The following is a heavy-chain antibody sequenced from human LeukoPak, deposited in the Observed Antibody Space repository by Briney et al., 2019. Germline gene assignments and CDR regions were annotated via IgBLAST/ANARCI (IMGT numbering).Heavy chain of an antibody. CDR3: ATSYSSSWPHYSYYYGMDV. CDR1: GGSISSYY. J-gene: IGHJ6*02. Sequence: SETLSLTCTVSGGSISSYYWSWIRQPPGKGLEWIGYIYYSGSTNYNPSLKSRFTISVDTSKNQFSLKLSSVTAADTAVYYCATSYSSSWPHYSYYYGMDVWGQGTTVPVSS. D-gene: IGHD6-13*01. V-gene: IGHV4-59*01. CDR2: IYYSGST.